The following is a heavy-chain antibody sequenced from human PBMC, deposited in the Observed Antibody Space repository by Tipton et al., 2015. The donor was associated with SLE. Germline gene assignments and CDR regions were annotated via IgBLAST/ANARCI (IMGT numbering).Heavy chain of an antibody. J-gene: IGHJ6*02. V-gene: IGHV3-48*03. CDR2: ISSRAGTT. D-gene: IGHD1-20*01. Sequence: SLRLSCEGSGLSLRNYEMNWVRQAPGQGLQWVSHISSRAGTTYYADSVKGRFTISRDNAKNSIYLEMNSLGAEDTAIYYCARDQINRHDFNSYYGMDVCGQGTKVTVSS. CDR3: ARDQINRHDFNSYYGMDV. CDR1: GLSLRNYE.